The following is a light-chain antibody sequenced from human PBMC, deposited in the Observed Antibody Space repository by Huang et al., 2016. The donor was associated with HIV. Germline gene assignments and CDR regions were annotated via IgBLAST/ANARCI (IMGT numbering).Light chain of an antibody. CDR1: QSILYSSNNKNY. J-gene: IGKJ1*01. CDR2: WAS. V-gene: IGKV4-1*01. Sequence: DIVMTQSPDSLAVSLGERATINCKSSQSILYSSNNKNYLTWYQQKPGKPPKLLIYWASTRESGVPDRFRGRGSGKDFTLTISSLQAEDVALYYCQQYYRTPQTFGQGTKVEIK. CDR3: QQYYRTPQT.